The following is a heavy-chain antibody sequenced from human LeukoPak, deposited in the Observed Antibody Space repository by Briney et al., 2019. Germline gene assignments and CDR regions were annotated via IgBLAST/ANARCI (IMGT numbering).Heavy chain of an antibody. CDR1: GGSISSYY. D-gene: IGHD5-18*01. CDR2: IYYSGST. J-gene: IGHJ4*02. Sequence: PSETLSLTCTVSGGSISSYYWSWIRQPPGKGLEWIGYIYYSGSTNYNPSLKSRVTISVDTSKNQFSLKLSSVTAADTAVYYCARHPDGADTAMVFDYWGQGTLVTVSS. V-gene: IGHV4-59*08. CDR3: ARHPDGADTAMVFDY.